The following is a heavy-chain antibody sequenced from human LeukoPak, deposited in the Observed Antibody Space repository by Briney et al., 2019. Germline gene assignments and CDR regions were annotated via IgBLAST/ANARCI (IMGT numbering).Heavy chain of an antibody. CDR3: ARPLVPAATMGFDY. CDR2: INHSGST. D-gene: IGHD2-2*01. V-gene: IGHV4-34*01. Sequence: PSETLSLTCAVYGGSFSGYYWSWIRQPPGKGLEWIGEINHSGSTSYNPSLRSRVTISVDTSKNQFSLKLTSVTAADTAVYYCARPLVPAATMGFDYWGQGTLVTVSS. CDR1: GGSFSGYY. J-gene: IGHJ4*02.